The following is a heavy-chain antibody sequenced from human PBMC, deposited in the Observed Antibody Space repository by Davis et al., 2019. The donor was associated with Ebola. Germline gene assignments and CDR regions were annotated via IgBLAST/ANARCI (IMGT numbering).Heavy chain of an antibody. Sequence: PSETLSLTCAVSGGSISSGGYSWSWIRQPPGKGLEWIGYIYHSGSTYYNPSLKSRVTISVDTSKNQFSLKLSSVTAADTAVYYCARHYIRTTGGFDYWGQGTLVTVSS. D-gene: IGHD2-2*01. CDR3: ARHYIRTTGGFDY. CDR2: IYHSGST. V-gene: IGHV4-30-2*03. CDR1: GGSISSGGYS. J-gene: IGHJ4*02.